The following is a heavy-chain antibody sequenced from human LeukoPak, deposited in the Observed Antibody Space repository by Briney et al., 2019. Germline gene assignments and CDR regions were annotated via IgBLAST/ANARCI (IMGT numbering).Heavy chain of an antibody. D-gene: IGHD6-13*01. CDR3: AKTYSSSWWMGYFDY. J-gene: IGHJ4*02. CDR2: IWYDGSNK. CDR1: GFTFSSYG. Sequence: QPGGSPRLSCAASGFTFSSYGMHWVRQAPGKGLEWVSVIWYDGSNKYYADSVKGRFTISRDNSKNTLYLQMNSLRAEDTAVYYCAKTYSSSWWMGYFDYWGQGTLVTVSS. V-gene: IGHV3-30*02.